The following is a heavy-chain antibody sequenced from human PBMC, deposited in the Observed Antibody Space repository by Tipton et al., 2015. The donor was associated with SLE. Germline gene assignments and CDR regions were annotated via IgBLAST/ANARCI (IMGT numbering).Heavy chain of an antibody. J-gene: IGHJ4*02. Sequence: SLRLSCAASGFTVSSSYMSWVRQAPGKGLEWVSIIYSGGSTYYADSVKGRFTISRNNSKNTVYLQMNSLRAEDTAVYYCARGVTTQSFDYWGQGALVTASS. CDR1: GFTVSSSY. CDR2: IYSGGST. CDR3: ARGVTTQSFDY. D-gene: IGHD4-17*01. V-gene: IGHV3-53*04.